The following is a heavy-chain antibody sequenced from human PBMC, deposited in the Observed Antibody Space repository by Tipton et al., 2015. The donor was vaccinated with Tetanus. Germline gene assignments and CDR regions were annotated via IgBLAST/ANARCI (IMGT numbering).Heavy chain of an antibody. J-gene: IGHJ3*02. CDR1: GGSISSSSYY. CDR3: ARLMYYYDSSGSDAFDI. CDR2: IYYSGST. V-gene: IGHV4-39*01. Sequence: TLSLTCTVSGGSISSSSYYWGWIRQPPGKGLEWIGSIYYSGSTCYNPSLKSRVTISVDTSKNQFSLKLSSVTAADTAVYYCARLMYYYDSSGSDAFDIWGQGTMVTVSS. D-gene: IGHD3-22*01.